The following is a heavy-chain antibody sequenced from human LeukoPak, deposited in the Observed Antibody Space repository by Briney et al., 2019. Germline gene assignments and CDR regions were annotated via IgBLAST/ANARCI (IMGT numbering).Heavy chain of an antibody. J-gene: IGHJ5*02. Sequence: SETLSLTCTVPGGSISSYYWSWIRQPAGKGLEWIGRIYTSGSTNYNPSLKSRVTMSVDTSKNQFSLKLSSVTAADTAVYYCARAARGVAAAGTLFDPWGQGTLVTVSS. V-gene: IGHV4-4*07. CDR1: GGSISSYY. CDR3: ARAARGVAAAGTLFDP. CDR2: IYTSGST. D-gene: IGHD6-13*01.